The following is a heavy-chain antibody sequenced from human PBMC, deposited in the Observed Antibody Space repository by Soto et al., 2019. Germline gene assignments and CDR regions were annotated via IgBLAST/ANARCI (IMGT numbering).Heavy chain of an antibody. J-gene: IGHJ4*02. CDR3: ARVGWTTVGYYFDY. D-gene: IGHD4-17*01. V-gene: IGHV4-61*01. CDR2: IHYSGST. CDR1: GPSVRSQSYH. Sequence: SETLSLTFTVSGPSVRSQSYHYSWMRQPPGKGLEWIGYIHYSGSTKYNPSLKSRVSISVDTSKSQFSLKLSSVTAADTAVYYCARVGWTTVGYYFDYWGQGALVTVSS.